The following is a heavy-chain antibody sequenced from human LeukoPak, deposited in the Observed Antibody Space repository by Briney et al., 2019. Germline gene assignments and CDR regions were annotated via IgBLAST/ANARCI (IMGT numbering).Heavy chain of an antibody. J-gene: IGHJ4*02. V-gene: IGHV3-30*04. Sequence: GGSLRLSCVVSGFNFDNFAMHWVRQPLGKGLEWVAVISHDGRTKYYADSMKGRITISRDNSKNTLLLQMNNLRSEDTAVYFCARPSPPGDGYNPPDHWGQGTLVTVSS. CDR1: GFNFDNFA. D-gene: IGHD5-24*01. CDR2: ISHDGRTK. CDR3: ARPSPPGDGYNPPDH.